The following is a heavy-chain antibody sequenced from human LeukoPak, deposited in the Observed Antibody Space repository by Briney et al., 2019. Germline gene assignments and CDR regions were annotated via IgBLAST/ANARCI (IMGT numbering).Heavy chain of an antibody. V-gene: IGHV1-18*01. J-gene: IGHJ4*02. D-gene: IGHD3-22*01. Sequence: ASVKVSCKASGYTFTSYGISWVRQAPGQGLEWMGWISAYNGNTNYAQKLQGRVTMTTDTSTSTAYMELRSLRSDDTAAYYCARAPHYYDSKDYWGQGTLVTVSS. CDR1: GYTFTSYG. CDR3: ARAPHYYDSKDY. CDR2: ISAYNGNT.